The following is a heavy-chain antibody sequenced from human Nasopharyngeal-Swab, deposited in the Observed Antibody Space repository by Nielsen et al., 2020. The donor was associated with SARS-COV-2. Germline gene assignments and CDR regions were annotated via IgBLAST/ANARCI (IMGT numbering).Heavy chain of an antibody. CDR1: GYIFTSYW. Sequence: GESLKTPCQGFGYIFTSYWIAWVRQMPGKGLEWMGIIYPRDSDTRYSPSFQGQVTISADKSISTAYLQWSSLKASDTAMYYCVRPEGVATSFKYYFQYGMDVWGQGTMVTVPS. V-gene: IGHV5-51*01. CDR3: VRPEGVATSFKYYFQYGMDV. D-gene: IGHD5-12*01. CDR2: IYPRDSDT. J-gene: IGHJ6*02.